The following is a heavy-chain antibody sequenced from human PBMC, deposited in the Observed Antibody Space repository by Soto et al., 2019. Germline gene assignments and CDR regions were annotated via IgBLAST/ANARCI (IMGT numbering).Heavy chain of an antibody. V-gene: IGHV4-61*01. CDR1: GGSVSSGSNY. J-gene: IGHJ6*02. CDR2: IYYSGSP. Sequence: SSETLSLTCTVSGGSVSSGSNYCSWIRQPPGKGLEWIGYIYYSGSPNYNPSLKSRVTISVDTSNNQLSLKLRCVTTADTAVNYYARRTAMANSIHGMDDWGQGTTVTVSS. D-gene: IGHD5-18*01. CDR3: ARRTAMANSIHGMDD.